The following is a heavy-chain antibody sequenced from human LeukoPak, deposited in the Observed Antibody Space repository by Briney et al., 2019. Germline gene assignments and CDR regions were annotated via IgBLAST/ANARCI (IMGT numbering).Heavy chain of an antibody. CDR2: IYHSGST. D-gene: IGHD2-2*01. V-gene: IGHV4-30-2*01. CDR1: GGSISSGGYS. CDR3: ARVVPAATHFDY. Sequence: SETLSLTCAVSGGSISSGGYSWSWIRQPPGKGLEWIGYIYHSGSTYYNPSLKSRVTISVDGSKNQFSLKLSSVTAADTAVYYCARVVPAATHFDYWGQGTLVTVSS. J-gene: IGHJ4*02.